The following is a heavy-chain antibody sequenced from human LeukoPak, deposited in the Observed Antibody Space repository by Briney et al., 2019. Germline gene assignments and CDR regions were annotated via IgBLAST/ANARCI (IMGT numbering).Heavy chain of an antibody. V-gene: IGHV1-69*13. D-gene: IGHD5-24*01. Sequence: SVMVSCKASGGTFSSYAISWVRQAPGQGLEWMGGIIPIFGTANYAQKFQGRVTITADESTSTAYMELSSLRSEDTAVYYCARRWLPHARDPYYFDYWGQGSLVTVSS. CDR3: ARRWLPHARDPYYFDY. J-gene: IGHJ4*02. CDR1: GGTFSSYA. CDR2: IIPIFGTA.